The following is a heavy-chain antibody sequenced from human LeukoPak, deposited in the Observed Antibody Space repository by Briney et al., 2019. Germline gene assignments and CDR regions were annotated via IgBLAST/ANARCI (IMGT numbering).Heavy chain of an antibody. J-gene: IGHJ6*02. Sequence: PSETLSLTCAVYGGSFSGYYWSWIRQPPGKGLEWIGEINHSGSTNYNPSLKSRVTISVDTSKNQFSLKLSSVTAADTAVYYCARVAMTGSFGMDVWGQGTTVTVSS. D-gene: IGHD3-9*01. CDR1: GGSFSGYY. CDR2: INHSGST. CDR3: ARVAMTGSFGMDV. V-gene: IGHV4-34*01.